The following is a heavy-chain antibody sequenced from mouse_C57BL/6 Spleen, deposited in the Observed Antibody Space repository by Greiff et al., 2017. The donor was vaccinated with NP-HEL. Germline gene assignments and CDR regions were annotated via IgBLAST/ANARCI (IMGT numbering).Heavy chain of an antibody. D-gene: IGHD1-1*01. CDR3: ADYGAY. CDR2: ISSGGSYT. J-gene: IGHJ3*01. V-gene: IGHV5-6*02. Sequence: EVMLVESGGDLVKPGGSLKLSCAASGFTFSSYGMSWVRQTPDKRLEWVATISSGGSYTYYPDSVKGRFTISRDNAKNTLYLQMSSLKSEDTAMYYCADYGAYWGQGTLVTVSA. CDR1: GFTFSSYG.